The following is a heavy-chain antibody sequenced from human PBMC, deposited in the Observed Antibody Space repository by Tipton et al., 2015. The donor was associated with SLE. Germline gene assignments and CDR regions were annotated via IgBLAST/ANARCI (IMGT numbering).Heavy chain of an antibody. V-gene: IGHV4-34*01. CDR3: AKVLQGAMVPYYFAS. CDR1: GGSFGGYY. Sequence: TLSLTCSIYGGSFGGYYWSWIRQPPGKGLEWIGEINHGGSTNYNPSLKSRVTISVDTSKNQFSLKLSSVTAADTAVYYCAKVLQGAMVPYYFASWGQGTLVTVSS. J-gene: IGHJ4*02. D-gene: IGHD5-18*01. CDR2: INHGGST.